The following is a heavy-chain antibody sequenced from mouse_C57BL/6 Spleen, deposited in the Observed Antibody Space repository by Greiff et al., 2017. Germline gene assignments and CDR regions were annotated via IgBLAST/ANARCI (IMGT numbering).Heavy chain of an antibody. D-gene: IGHD2-1*01. Sequence: EVKLVESGAGLVKPGGSLKLSCAASGFTFSSYAMSWVRQTPEKRLEWVAYISSGGDYIYYADTVKGRFTISRDNARNTLYLQMSSLKSEATAMYYCTRDGGNYLYYYAMDYWGQGTSVTVSS. V-gene: IGHV5-9-1*02. J-gene: IGHJ4*01. CDR1: GFTFSSYA. CDR2: ISSGGDYI. CDR3: TRDGGNYLYYYAMDY.